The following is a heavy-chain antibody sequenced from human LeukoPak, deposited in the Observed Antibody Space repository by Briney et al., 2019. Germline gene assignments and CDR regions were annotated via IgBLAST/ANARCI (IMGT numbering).Heavy chain of an antibody. CDR2: ISGSGGST. CDR1: GFTFSSYA. J-gene: IGHJ3*02. D-gene: IGHD5-18*01. Sequence: GGSLRLSCAASGFTFSSYAMSWVRQAPGKGLEWVSAISGSGGSTYYADSVKGRFTISRDNSKNTLYLQMNSLRAEDTAVYYCAKEPSQQLWLLQDAFDIWGQGTMVTVSS. V-gene: IGHV3-23*01. CDR3: AKEPSQQLWLLQDAFDI.